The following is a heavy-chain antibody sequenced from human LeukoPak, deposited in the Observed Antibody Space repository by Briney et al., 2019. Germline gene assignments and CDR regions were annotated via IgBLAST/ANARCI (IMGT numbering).Heavy chain of an antibody. J-gene: IGHJ4*02. CDR1: GGSISSYY. CDR3: ARLSPGGLLGA. V-gene: IGHV4-59*08. CDR2: IYYSGST. D-gene: IGHD3-16*01. Sequence: PSETLSLTCTVSGGSISSYYWSWIRQPPGKGPEWIGYIYYSGSTNYNPSLKSRVTISVDTSKNQFSLKLSSVTAADTAVYYCARLSPGGLLGAWGQGTLVTVSS.